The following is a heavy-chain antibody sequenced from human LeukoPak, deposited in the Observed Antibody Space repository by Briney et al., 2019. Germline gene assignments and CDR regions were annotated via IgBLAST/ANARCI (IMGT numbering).Heavy chain of an antibody. J-gene: IGHJ4*02. CDR1: GLTFSKSW. V-gene: IGHV3-7*05. CDR2: IKEDGSDK. D-gene: IGHD6-19*01. Sequence: GGSLRLSCAVSGLTFSKSWMTCVRQAPGKGLQWVAHIKEDGSDKYYVDSVKGRFTISRDNDKASMYLQMDSLRVEDTAVYYWATWSSGCQFAYWGQGTLVSVSS. CDR3: ATWSSGCQFAY.